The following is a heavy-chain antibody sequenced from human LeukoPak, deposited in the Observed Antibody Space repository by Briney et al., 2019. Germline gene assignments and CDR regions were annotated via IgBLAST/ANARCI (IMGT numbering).Heavy chain of an antibody. V-gene: IGHV3-53*01. J-gene: IGHJ3*02. Sequence: PGGSLRLSCAASGFTFSNYAMSWVRQAPGKGLEWVSVIYSGGSTYYADSVKGRFTISRDNSKNTLYLQMNSLRAEDTAVYYCARALGPWFGGVNAFDIWGQGTMVTVSS. CDR3: ARALGPWFGGVNAFDI. CDR1: GFTFSNYA. D-gene: IGHD3-10*01. CDR2: IYSGGST.